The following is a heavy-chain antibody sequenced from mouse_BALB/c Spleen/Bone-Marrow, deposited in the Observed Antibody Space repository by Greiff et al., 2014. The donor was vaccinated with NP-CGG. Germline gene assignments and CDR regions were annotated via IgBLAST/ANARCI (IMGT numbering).Heavy chain of an antibody. CDR2: IWAGGST. V-gene: IGHV2-9*02. CDR1: GFSLTSYG. Sequence: VQLQQSGPGLVAPSQTLSITCTVSGFSLTSYGVHWVRQPPGKGLEWLGVIWAGGSTNYNSALMSRLSISKDNSKSQVFLKMNSQQTDDKARYYCAKITTATGAMDVWGQGTSVTVSS. CDR3: AKITTATGAMDV. D-gene: IGHD1-2*01. J-gene: IGHJ4*01.